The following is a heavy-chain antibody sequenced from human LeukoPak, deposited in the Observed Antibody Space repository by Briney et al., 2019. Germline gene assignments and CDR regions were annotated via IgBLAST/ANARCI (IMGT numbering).Heavy chain of an antibody. CDR2: ISYSGST. J-gene: IGHJ5*02. Sequence: KPSETLSLTCTVSGGSINNYYWSWIRQPPGKGLEWLGYISYSGSTTYNPSFKSRVTISVDMSKNQFSLNLRSVTAADTAVYYCARDLEESGRYLRFDPWGQGTLVTVSS. CDR3: ARDLEESGRYLRFDP. D-gene: IGHD1-26*01. V-gene: IGHV4-59*01. CDR1: GGSINNYY.